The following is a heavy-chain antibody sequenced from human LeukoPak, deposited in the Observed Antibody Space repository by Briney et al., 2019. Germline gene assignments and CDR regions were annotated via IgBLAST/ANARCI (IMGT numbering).Heavy chain of an antibody. V-gene: IGHV3-21*04. CDR3: ARVSNP. CDR1: GFTFSTYS. J-gene: IGHJ5*02. CDR2: ISSSGSYI. Sequence: TGGSLRLSRAASGFTFSTYSMNWVRQAPGKGLEWVSSISSSGSYIYYADSVKGRFTISRDNARNSLFLQMNSLRAGDTAVYYCARVSNPWGQGILVTVSS.